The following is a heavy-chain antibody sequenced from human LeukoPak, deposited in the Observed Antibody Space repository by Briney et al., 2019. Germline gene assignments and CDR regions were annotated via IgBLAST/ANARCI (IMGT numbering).Heavy chain of an antibody. CDR3: AKNFWSDKYYYYYMDV. CDR1: GFTFSSYS. CDR2: ISSRSSSI. V-gene: IGHV3-48*01. J-gene: IGHJ6*03. D-gene: IGHD3-3*01. Sequence: GGSLRLSCTASGFTFSSYSMNWVRQAPGKGLEWVSYISSRSSSIYYADSAKGRFTISRDNSKNTLYLQINSLRAEDTAVYYCAKNFWSDKYYYYYMDVWGKGTTVTVSS.